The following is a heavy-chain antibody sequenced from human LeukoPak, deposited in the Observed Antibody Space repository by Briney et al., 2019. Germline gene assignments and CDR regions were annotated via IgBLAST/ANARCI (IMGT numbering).Heavy chain of an antibody. Sequence: ASAKVSCKASGYTFTGYYIHWVRQAPGQGLEWMGWINPNSGDTKYEQRFQGRVTMTRDTSISTAYMELTRLRSDDAAVYFCARDGSWSSISYSDYWGQGTLVTVSS. CDR3: ARDGSWSSISYSDY. V-gene: IGHV1-2*02. D-gene: IGHD2-2*01. CDR2: INPNSGDT. CDR1: GYTFTGYY. J-gene: IGHJ4*02.